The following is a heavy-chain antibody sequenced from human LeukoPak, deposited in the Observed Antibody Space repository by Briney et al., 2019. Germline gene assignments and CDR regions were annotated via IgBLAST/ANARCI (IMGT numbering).Heavy chain of an antibody. V-gene: IGHV3-48*04. Sequence: GGSLRLSCAASGFTFTAYGMNWVRQAPGKGLEWVSYVSDSSSNIYYADSVKGRFTTSRDNAKNSLYLQMNSLRAEDTAVYYCARGGDYWGQGTLVTVSS. CDR3: ARGGDY. CDR1: GFTFTAYG. J-gene: IGHJ4*02. CDR2: VSDSSSNI.